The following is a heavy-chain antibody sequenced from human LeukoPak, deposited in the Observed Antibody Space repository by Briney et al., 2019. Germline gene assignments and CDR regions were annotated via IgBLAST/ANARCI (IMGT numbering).Heavy chain of an antibody. D-gene: IGHD4-17*01. CDR1: GFTFDDYA. CDR3: PNDNGDYGSPAGSFDY. J-gene: IGHJ4*02. Sequence: GGSLRLSCAASGFTFDDYAMHWVRQAPGKGLEWVSGISWNGGTIGYADSVKGRFTISRDNAKKSLYLPMNSLRAEDTALYFCPNDNGDYGSPAGSFDYWGQGIMVTVSS. CDR2: ISWNGGTI. V-gene: IGHV3-9*01.